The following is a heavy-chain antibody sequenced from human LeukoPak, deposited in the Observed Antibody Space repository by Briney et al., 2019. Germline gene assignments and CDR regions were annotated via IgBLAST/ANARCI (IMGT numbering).Heavy chain of an antibody. J-gene: IGHJ5*02. CDR1: GGSFSGYY. CDR2: INHSGST. D-gene: IGHD6-13*01. Sequence: SDTLSLTCAVYGGSFSGYYWSWIRQPPGKGLEWSGEINHSGSTNYNPSLKRRVTISVDTSKNQFSLKLSSVTAAGTAVYYCARGRLAAAGLNWFDPWGEGTLVTVSS. CDR3: ARGRLAAAGLNWFDP. V-gene: IGHV4-34*01.